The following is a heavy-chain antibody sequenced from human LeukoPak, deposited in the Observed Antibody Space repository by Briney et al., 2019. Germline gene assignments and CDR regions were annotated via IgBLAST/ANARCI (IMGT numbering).Heavy chain of an antibody. D-gene: IGHD3-16*02. CDR1: GFTFSSYW. Sequence: GGSLRLSCAASGFTFSSYWMHWVRQAPGKGLVWVSRINSDGSSTSYADSVKGRFTTSRDNAKNTLYLQMNSLRAEDTAVFYCAIRRYLAGFDYWGQGTLVTVSS. CDR3: AIRRYLAGFDY. J-gene: IGHJ4*02. V-gene: IGHV3-74*01. CDR2: INSDGSST.